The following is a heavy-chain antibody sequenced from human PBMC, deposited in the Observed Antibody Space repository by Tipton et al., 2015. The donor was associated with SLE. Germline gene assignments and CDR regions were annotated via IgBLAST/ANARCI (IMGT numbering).Heavy chain of an antibody. CDR3: GRGEAVDY. CDR1: GGSISSYY. D-gene: IGHD6-19*01. CDR2: IYYSGST. Sequence: TLSLTCTASGGSISSYYWSWIRQPPGKGLEWIGYIYYSGSTNYNPSLKSRVTISVDTSKNQFSLKLSSVTAADTSVYYCGRGEAVDYWGQGTLVTVSS. V-gene: IGHV4-59*07. J-gene: IGHJ4*02.